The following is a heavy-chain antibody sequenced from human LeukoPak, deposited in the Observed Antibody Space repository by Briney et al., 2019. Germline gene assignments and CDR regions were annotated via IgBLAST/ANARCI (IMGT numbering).Heavy chain of an antibody. Sequence: SGGSLRLSCAASGFTFSAYGMHWVRQAPGKGLEWVAFIRYDGSNKYYVDSVKGRFTISRDNSKNTLYLQMNSLRAEDTAVYYCAKEGGDYDYDSSGYSAFDIWGQGTMVTVSS. CDR2: IRYDGSNK. CDR3: AKEGGDYDYDSSGYSAFDI. J-gene: IGHJ3*02. CDR1: GFTFSAYG. D-gene: IGHD3-22*01. V-gene: IGHV3-30*02.